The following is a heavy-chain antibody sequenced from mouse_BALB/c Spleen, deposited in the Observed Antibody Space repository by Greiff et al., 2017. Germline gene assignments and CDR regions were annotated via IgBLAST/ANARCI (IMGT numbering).Heavy chain of an antibody. J-gene: IGHJ3*01. D-gene: IGHD2-1*01. CDR2: IWAGGST. CDR1: GFSLTSYG. V-gene: IGHV2-9*02. CDR3: ARDEDGNYEFAY. Sequence: VKLVESGPGLVAPSQSLSITCTVSGFSLTSYGVHWVRQPPGKGLEWLGVIWAGGSTNYNSALMSRLSISKDNSKSQVFLKMNSLQTDDTAMYYCARDEDGNYEFAYWGQGTLVTVSA.